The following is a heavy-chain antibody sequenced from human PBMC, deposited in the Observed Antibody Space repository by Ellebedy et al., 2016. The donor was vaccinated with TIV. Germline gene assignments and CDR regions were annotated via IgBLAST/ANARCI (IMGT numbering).Heavy chain of an antibody. CDR3: ARDRDVLTGFANWFDP. CDR1: GYPFSSYG. CDR2: ISTYNGDA. V-gene: IGHV1-18*01. Sequence: AASVKVSCKASGYPFSSYGISWVRQAPGQGLEWMGWISTYNGDANYAQNLHGRLTMTADTSPNTAYMELKSLIPDDTAVYYCARDRDVLTGFANWFDPWGQGTLVTVSS. J-gene: IGHJ5*02. D-gene: IGHD3-9*01.